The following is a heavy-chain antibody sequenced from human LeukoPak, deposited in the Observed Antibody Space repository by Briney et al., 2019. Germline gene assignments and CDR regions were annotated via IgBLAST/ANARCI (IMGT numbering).Heavy chain of an antibody. CDR2: IYYSGST. Sequence: PSETLSLTCTVSGGSISSYYWSWIRQPPGKGLEWIGYIYYSGSTNYNPSLKSRVTISVDTSKNQFSLKLSSVTAADTAVYYCARHPPTWLDSSGGAFGIWGQGTMVTVSS. V-gene: IGHV4-59*08. CDR3: ARHPPTWLDSSGGAFGI. J-gene: IGHJ3*02. D-gene: IGHD3-22*01. CDR1: GGSISSYY.